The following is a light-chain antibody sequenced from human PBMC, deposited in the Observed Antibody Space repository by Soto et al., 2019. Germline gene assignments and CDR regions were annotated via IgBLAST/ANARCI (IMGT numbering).Light chain of an antibody. CDR2: TAS. Sequence: DIRMTQSPSSVSASVGDTVTITCRASQGFSRWLAWYQQKSGKAPKPLISTASSLQSGVPSRFSGGGSGTDFTLTINSLQPEDFATYYCQQGNSFPFTFGQGTKLEIK. CDR3: QQGNSFPFT. V-gene: IGKV1-12*01. CDR1: QGFSRW. J-gene: IGKJ2*01.